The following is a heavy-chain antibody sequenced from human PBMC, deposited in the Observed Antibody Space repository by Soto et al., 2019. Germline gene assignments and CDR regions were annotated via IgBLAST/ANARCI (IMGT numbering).Heavy chain of an antibody. J-gene: IGHJ5*02. CDR2: IYSSGST. CDR1: GRAVNRYY. D-gene: IGHD3-3*01. Sequence: PSGTLSLTCTVAGRAVNRYYWTWIRQPAGKGLEWIGRIYSSGSTKYNPSLQSRVTMSLDTSKNQFSLRLTSVTAADTAVYYCARGQRFSDWFDPWGQGTLVTVSS. V-gene: IGHV4-4*07. CDR3: ARGQRFSDWFDP.